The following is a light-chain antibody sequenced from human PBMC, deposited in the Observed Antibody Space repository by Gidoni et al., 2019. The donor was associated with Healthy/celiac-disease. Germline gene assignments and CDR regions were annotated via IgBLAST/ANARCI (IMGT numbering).Light chain of an antibody. V-gene: IGKV3-15*01. J-gene: IGKJ1*01. CDR3: QQYNNWPLWT. CDR2: GAS. CDR1: QRVSSN. Sequence: ASQRVSSNLAWYQQKPGQAPRLLIYGASTRATGIPARFRGSGSGTEFTLTISSLQSEDFAVYYCQQYNNWPLWTFGQGTKVEIK.